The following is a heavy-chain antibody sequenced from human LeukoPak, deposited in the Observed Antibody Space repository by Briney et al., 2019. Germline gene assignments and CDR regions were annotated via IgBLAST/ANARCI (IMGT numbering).Heavy chain of an antibody. CDR3: AKDALRLGELSLIDY. V-gene: IGHV3-23*01. Sequence: PGGSLRLSCAASGFTFTSYAMSWVRQAPGKVLEWVSSISGSGGSTSYANAVKGRFTISRDNSKNTLYLQMNSLRAEDTAVYYCAKDALRLGELSLIDYWGQGTLVTVSS. D-gene: IGHD3-16*02. CDR2: ISGSGGST. J-gene: IGHJ4*02. CDR1: GFTFTSYA.